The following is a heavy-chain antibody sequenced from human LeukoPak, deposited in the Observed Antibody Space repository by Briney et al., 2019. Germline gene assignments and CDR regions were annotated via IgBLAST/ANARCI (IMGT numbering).Heavy chain of an antibody. CDR2: IKSKTDGGTT. J-gene: IGHJ6*03. CDR1: GFTFSNAW. Sequence: GGSLRLSCAASGFTFSNAWMSWVRQAPGKGLEWVGRIKSKTDGGTTDYAAPGKGRFTISRDDSKKKLYLQMNSLKTEDTAVYYCTTDQPIVVVIAVSRGDYYYMDVWGKGTTVTVSS. V-gene: IGHV3-15*01. D-gene: IGHD2-21*01. CDR3: TTDQPIVVVIAVSRGDYYYMDV.